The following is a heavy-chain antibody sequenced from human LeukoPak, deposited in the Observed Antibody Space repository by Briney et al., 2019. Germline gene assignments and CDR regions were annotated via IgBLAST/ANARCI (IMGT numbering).Heavy chain of an antibody. D-gene: IGHD5-12*01. J-gene: IGHJ4*02. CDR3: ARGGYSFDY. CDR2: LHPDGSER. CDR1: GFTFSSYA. Sequence: GGSLRLSCAASGFTFSSYAMTWVRQAPGKGLEWVARLHPDGSERNYVGSVEGRFTVFGDNAKSSLFLQMHSLRVEDTAVYYCARGGYSFDYLGQGTLVTVPS. V-gene: IGHV3-7*01.